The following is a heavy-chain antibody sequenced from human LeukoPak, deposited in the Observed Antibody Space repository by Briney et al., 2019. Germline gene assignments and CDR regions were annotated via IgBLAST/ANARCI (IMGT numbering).Heavy chain of an antibody. J-gene: IGHJ4*02. CDR3: ARDVGATYYFDY. CDR1: GYIFTDYY. CDR2: INPNSGGT. Sequence: ASVKVSCKASGYIFTDYYMHWVRQAPGQGLEWMGWINPNSGGTNYAQKFQGRVTMTTDTSTSTAYMEVSRLRPDDTAVYYCARDVGATYYFDYWGQGIQVTISS. D-gene: IGHD1-26*01. V-gene: IGHV1-2*02.